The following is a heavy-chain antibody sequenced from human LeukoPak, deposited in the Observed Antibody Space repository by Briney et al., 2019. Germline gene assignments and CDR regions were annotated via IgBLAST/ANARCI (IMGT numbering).Heavy chain of an antibody. CDR2: IYTSGST. CDR1: GGSISSGRYY. D-gene: IGHD5-12*01. V-gene: IGHV4-61*02. J-gene: IGHJ6*02. Sequence: SETLSLTCTDSGGSISSGRYYWSWIRQPAGKGLEWIGRIYTSGSTNYNPSLKSRVTISVDTSKNQFSLKLSSVTAADTAVYYCARSGGWLRYYYDGMDVWGQGTTVTVSS. CDR3: ARSGGWLRYYYDGMDV.